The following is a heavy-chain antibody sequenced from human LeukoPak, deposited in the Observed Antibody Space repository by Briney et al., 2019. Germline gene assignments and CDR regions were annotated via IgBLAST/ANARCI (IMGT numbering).Heavy chain of an antibody. Sequence: QTGGSLRLSCAASGFTFSSYWMGWVRQAPGKGLEWVANINQDGSEKYYVDSVKGRFTISRDNAKNSLYLQMNSLRDEDTAVYYCARDQTPFYWGQGSLVTVSS. CDR3: ARDQTPFY. CDR2: INQDGSEK. D-gene: IGHD2-15*01. V-gene: IGHV3-7*01. CDR1: GFTFSSYW. J-gene: IGHJ4*02.